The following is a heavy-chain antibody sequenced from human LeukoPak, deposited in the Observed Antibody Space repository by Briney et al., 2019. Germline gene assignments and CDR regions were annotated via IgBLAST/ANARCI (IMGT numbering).Heavy chain of an antibody. CDR2: IYYSGST. CDR1: GGSISSSSYY. D-gene: IGHD5-18*01. V-gene: IGHV4-39*07. J-gene: IGHJ4*02. Sequence: SETLSLTCTVSGGSISSSSYYWGWIRQPPGKGLEWIGSIYYSGSTYYNPSVKSRVTISVDTSKNQFSLKLSSVTAADTAVYYCASGVQLWLRGVDYWGQGTLVTVSS. CDR3: ASGVQLWLRGVDY.